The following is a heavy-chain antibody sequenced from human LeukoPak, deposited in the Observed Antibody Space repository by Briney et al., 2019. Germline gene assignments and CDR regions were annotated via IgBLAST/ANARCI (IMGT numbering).Heavy chain of an antibody. CDR2: INHSGST. V-gene: IGHV4-34*01. CDR1: GGSFSGYY. J-gene: IGHJ4*02. Sequence: SETLSLTCAVYGGSFSGYYWSWIRQPPGKGLEWIGEINHSGSTNYNPSLKSRVTISVDTSKNQFSLQLNSVTPEDTAVYYCARWADTAMVTGFDYWGQGTLVTVSS. CDR3: ARWADTAMVTGFDY. D-gene: IGHD5-18*01.